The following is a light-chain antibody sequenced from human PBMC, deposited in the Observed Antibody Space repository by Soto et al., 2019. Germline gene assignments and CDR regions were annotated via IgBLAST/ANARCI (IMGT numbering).Light chain of an antibody. CDR3: QQYNFWPPLT. CDR2: DAS. V-gene: IGKV3-15*01. Sequence: EIVMTQSPATLSVSPGERATLSCRASQSVKSNLAWYRQKPGQAPRLLISDASTRATGVPARFSGSGSVTEFTLTISSLQSEDSGIYYCQQYNFWPPLTFGGGTKVEIK. CDR1: QSVKSN. J-gene: IGKJ4*01.